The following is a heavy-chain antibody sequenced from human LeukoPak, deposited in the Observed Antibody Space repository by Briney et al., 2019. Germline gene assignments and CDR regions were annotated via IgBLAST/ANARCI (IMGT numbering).Heavy chain of an antibody. CDR3: ATRGY. J-gene: IGHJ4*02. V-gene: IGHV4-59*08. Sequence: PSETLSLTCTVSGGSISSDYWQWIRQPPGKGREWIGYIYNSGSNNYNPSLKSRVTISIDTSKNQFSLKLTSVTAADTAVYYCATRGYWGQGTLVTVSS. CDR2: IYNSGSN. CDR1: GGSISSDY. D-gene: IGHD3-10*01.